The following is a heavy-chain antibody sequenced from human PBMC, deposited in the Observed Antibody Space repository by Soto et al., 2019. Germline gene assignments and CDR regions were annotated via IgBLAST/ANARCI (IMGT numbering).Heavy chain of an antibody. CDR3: ARASGYDWYAFDI. D-gene: IGHD5-12*01. CDR1: GFTVSSNY. V-gene: IGHV3-66*01. J-gene: IGHJ3*02. Sequence: EVQLVESGGGLVQPGGSLRLSCAASGFTVSSNYMSWVRQAPGKGLEWVSVIYSGGSTYYADSVKGRSTISRDNSKNTLYLQMNSLRAEDTAVYYCARASGYDWYAFDIWGQGTMVTVSS. CDR2: IYSGGST.